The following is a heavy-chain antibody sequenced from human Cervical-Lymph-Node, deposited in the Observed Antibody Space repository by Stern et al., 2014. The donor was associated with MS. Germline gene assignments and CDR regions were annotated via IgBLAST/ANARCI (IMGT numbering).Heavy chain of an antibody. CDR1: SGFIGNNY. D-gene: IGHD3-16*02. V-gene: IGHV4-59*01. Sequence: QVQLQESGPGLVKPSETLSLMCSVSSGFIGNNYWSWIRQPPGKGLEWIGHLYYSGSTYYNPSLKSRVTISLDTSKNQLSLRLSSVTAADTAVYYCARAGPYDYIWGNFRHRAFYFDSWGQGAPVTVSS. CDR2: LYYSGST. J-gene: IGHJ4*02. CDR3: ARAGPYDYIWGNFRHRAFYFDS.